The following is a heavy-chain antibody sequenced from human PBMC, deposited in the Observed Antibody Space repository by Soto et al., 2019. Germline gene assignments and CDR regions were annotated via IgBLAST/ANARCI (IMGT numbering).Heavy chain of an antibody. CDR3: ARVCNEGDYDYSYYAFEV. Sequence: QVQLQESGPGLVKPSETLALTCTVSGDSIKNYHLGWIRQPPGKGLDWIGCVYTSGIINYNPALRSRVTISEATSNHQISLRLRSVAPADTAMYFCARVCNEGDYDYSYYAFEVWGQGTTVTVSS. CDR1: GDSIKNYH. CDR2: VYTSGII. J-gene: IGHJ6*02. V-gene: IGHV4-4*08. D-gene: IGHD4-17*01.